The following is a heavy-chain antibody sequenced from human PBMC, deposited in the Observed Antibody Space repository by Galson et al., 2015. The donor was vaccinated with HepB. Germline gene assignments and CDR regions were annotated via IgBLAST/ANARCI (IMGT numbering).Heavy chain of an antibody. Sequence: SVKVSCKASGYTFTNYGITWVRQAPGQGLEWMGWISAYNGDTKYAQKLQGRVTMTTDRSTNITYMELRSLRSDDTAAYYCARGGCSGGSCYHDAFDIWGQGTMVTVSS. J-gene: IGHJ3*02. CDR3: ARGGCSGGSCYHDAFDI. CDR1: GYTFTNYG. CDR2: ISAYNGDT. V-gene: IGHV1-18*04. D-gene: IGHD2-15*01.